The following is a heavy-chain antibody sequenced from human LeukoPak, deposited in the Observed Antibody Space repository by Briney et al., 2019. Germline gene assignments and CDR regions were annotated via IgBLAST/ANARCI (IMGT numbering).Heavy chain of an antibody. Sequence: ATVKVSCKASGYTFTTYYMHWLRQAPGQGLEWMGWINPNTGNPTYAQAFTGRFVFSLDTSVSTAYLQISSLNTEDTAVYYCAIDQPVAGVSNFDSWGQGTLVTVSS. J-gene: IGHJ4*02. CDR1: GYTFTTYY. D-gene: IGHD6-19*01. CDR3: AIDQPVAGVSNFDS. V-gene: IGHV7-4-1*02. CDR2: INPNTGNP.